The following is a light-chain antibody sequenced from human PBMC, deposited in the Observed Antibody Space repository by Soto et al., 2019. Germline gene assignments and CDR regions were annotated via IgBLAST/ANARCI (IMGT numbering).Light chain of an antibody. CDR1: SSNIGNNY. V-gene: IGLV1-51*01. J-gene: IGLJ2*01. Sequence: QTVVTQAPSVSVAPGQKVTISCSGSSSNIGNNYVSWYQQLPGTAPKLLIYDNNKRPSGIPDRFSGSKSGTSATLGITGLQTGDEADYYCGTWDNSLSVLFGGGTKVTVL. CDR3: GTWDNSLSVL. CDR2: DNN.